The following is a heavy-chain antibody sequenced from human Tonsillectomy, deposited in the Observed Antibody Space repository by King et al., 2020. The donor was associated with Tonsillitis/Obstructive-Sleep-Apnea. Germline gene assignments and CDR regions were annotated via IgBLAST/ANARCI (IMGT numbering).Heavy chain of an antibody. CDR3: AREGEYSSTNYFDY. CDR1: GGSISSSTYY. D-gene: IGHD6-6*01. J-gene: IGHJ4*02. CDR2: IHYSGST. V-gene: IGHV4-39*02. Sequence: QLQESGPGLVKPSETLSLTCTASGGSISSSTYYWGWIRQPPGKGLEWIGSIHYSGSTYYNPSLKSRVTISVDTSKNQFSLKLSSVTAADTAVYYCAREGEYSSTNYFDYWGQGTLVTVSS.